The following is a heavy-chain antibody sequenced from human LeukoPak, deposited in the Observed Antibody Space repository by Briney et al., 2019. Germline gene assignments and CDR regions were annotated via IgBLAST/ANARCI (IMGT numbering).Heavy chain of an antibody. CDR1: GYTFTGYY. J-gene: IGHJ5*02. Sequence: ASVKVSCKASGYTFTGYYMHWVRQAPGQGLEWMGWINPNSGGTNYAQKFQGRVTMTRDTSISTAYMELSRLRSDDTAVYYCARGPYSSSWYGNWFDPWGQGTLVTVSS. CDR2: INPNSGGT. V-gene: IGHV1-2*02. D-gene: IGHD6-13*01. CDR3: ARGPYSSSWYGNWFDP.